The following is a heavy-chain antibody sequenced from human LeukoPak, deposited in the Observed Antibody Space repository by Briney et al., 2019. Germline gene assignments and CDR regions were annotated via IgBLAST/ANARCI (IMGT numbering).Heavy chain of an antibody. CDR3: ASGSNSFYYMDA. CDR1: GGSIRSYY. CDR2: IYYSGST. D-gene: IGHD6-13*01. J-gene: IGHJ6*03. V-gene: IGHV4-59*01. Sequence: PSETLSLTCNVSGGSIRSYYWSWIRQPPGKGLEWIGYIYYSGSTNYNPSLKSRVTISVDASKNQFSLRLSSVTAADTAVYYCASGSNSFYYMDAWGKGTTVTVSS.